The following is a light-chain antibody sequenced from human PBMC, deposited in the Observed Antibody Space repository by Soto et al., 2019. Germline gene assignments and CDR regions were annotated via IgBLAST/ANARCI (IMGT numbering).Light chain of an antibody. CDR3: LQYNHWPPWT. CDR2: AAS. V-gene: IGKV3-15*01. CDR1: QSVSSN. Sequence: EIVMTQSPATLSVSPGERATLSCRASQSVSSNLAWYQQKRGQAPRLLIYAASTRATGIPARFSGTGSGTEFTLTISSLQSEDFAVYYCLQYNHWPPWTFGQGTKVEIK. J-gene: IGKJ1*01.